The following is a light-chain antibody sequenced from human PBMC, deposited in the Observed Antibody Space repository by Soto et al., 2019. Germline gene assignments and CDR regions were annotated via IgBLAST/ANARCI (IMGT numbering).Light chain of an antibody. J-gene: IGLJ1*01. V-gene: IGLV1-47*02. CDR2: SNN. Sequence: QSVLTQPLSASGTPGQRVTISCSGSSSNIGSNYVYWYQQLPGTAPKLLIYSNNQRPSGVPDRFSGSKSGTSASLAISGLRSEDEADYYCAAWDDSLSAVFGTGTKLTVL. CDR1: SSNIGSNY. CDR3: AAWDDSLSAV.